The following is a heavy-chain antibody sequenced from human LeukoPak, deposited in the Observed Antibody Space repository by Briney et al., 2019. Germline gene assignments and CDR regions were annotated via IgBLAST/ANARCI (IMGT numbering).Heavy chain of an antibody. V-gene: IGHV3-23*01. CDR2: ISGSGGNT. D-gene: IGHD6-19*01. CDR1: GFTFSSYA. CDR3: AKGRTEGGTLALDY. J-gene: IGHJ4*02. Sequence: GGSLRLSCAASGFTFSSYAMTWVRQAPGKGLEWVSGISGSGGNTYDTDSVRGRLSISRDNSKNTLYLQVNSLRAEDTAVYYCAKGRTEGGTLALDYWGQGTLVTVSS.